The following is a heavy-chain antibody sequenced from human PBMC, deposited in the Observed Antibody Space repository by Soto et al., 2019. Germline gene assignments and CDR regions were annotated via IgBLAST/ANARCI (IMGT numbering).Heavy chain of an antibody. D-gene: IGHD1-20*01. CDR3: ARVGFNWNDDYYGMDV. J-gene: IGHJ6*02. V-gene: IGHV4-31*03. Sequence: SQTLSLTCTVSGGPFSRGCSYWSWFRQHPGKGLECFGYIFYTGSTYYNPTLKSRVTMSVDTSKNQFSLKLSSVTAADTAVYYCARVGFNWNDDYYGMDVWGQGTTVT. CDR1: GGPFSRGCSY. CDR2: IFYTGST.